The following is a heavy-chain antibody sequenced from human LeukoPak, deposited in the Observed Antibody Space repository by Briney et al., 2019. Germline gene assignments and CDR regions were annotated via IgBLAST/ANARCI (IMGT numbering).Heavy chain of an antibody. Sequence: ASVKVSCKASGYTFTGYYMHWVRQAPGQGLEWMGWISAYNGNTNYAQKLQGRVTMTTDTSTSTAYMELRSLGSDDTAVYYCARDRYGDYVQPDWYFDLWGRGTLVTVSS. CDR1: GYTFTGYY. J-gene: IGHJ2*01. CDR3: ARDRYGDYVQPDWYFDL. D-gene: IGHD4-17*01. V-gene: IGHV1-18*04. CDR2: ISAYNGNT.